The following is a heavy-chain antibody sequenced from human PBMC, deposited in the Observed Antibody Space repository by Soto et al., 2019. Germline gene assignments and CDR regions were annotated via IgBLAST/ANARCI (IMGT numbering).Heavy chain of an antibody. D-gene: IGHD2-15*01. Sequence: SETKSHTKTFADGYIGSVGDYWSWKKQPPGKGLEWIGYIYYSGSTRYNPSLKSRVTISVDKPNNQFSLKLSSMTGADTAVYYCATRPPQIVVTLLPFPSWGQGTPVTVSS. CDR1: DGYIGSVGDY. CDR3: ATRPPQIVVTLLPFPS. CDR2: IYYSGST. J-gene: IGHJ5*02. V-gene: IGHV4-61*05.